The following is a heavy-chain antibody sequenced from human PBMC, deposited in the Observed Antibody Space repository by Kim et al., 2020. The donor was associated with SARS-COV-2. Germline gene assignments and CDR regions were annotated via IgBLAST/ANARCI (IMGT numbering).Heavy chain of an antibody. Sequence: KGRFTISRANAKTPLYLQMNSLRAEDTAVYYCARDYYDSSGYSGYYYGMDVWGQGTTVTVSS. V-gene: IGHV3-11*06. D-gene: IGHD3-22*01. CDR3: ARDYYDSSGYSGYYYGMDV. J-gene: IGHJ6*02.